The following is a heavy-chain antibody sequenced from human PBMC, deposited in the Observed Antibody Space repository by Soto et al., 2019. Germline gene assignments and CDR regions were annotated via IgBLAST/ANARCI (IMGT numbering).Heavy chain of an antibody. CDR2: FFHTGTA. D-gene: IGHD4-17*01. V-gene: IGHV4-59*11. CDR1: GDAITRHY. Sequence: QVQLQASGPGLVKPSETLSLNCSVSGDAITRHYWSWIRQPPGKGLEWLGYFFHTGTALYNPSLRSRVTMSVDTSKNQFSLKLTSVIPADTAVYFCARNYGGNSQFFDLWGRGTLVTVSS. J-gene: IGHJ2*01. CDR3: ARNYGGNSQFFDL.